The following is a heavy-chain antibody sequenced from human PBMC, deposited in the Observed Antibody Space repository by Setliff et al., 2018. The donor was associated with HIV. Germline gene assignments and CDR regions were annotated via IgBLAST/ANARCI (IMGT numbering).Heavy chain of an antibody. V-gene: IGHV1-46*01. CDR2: INPSSGST. J-gene: IGHJ3*01. Sequence: ASVKVSCKASGYTFTSYYMHWVRQAPGQGLEWMGIINPSSGSTTYAQKFQGRVTMTRDTSTSTAYMELRSLRSDDTAVYYCARVAVITDDAFDVWGQGTMVTVSS. D-gene: IGHD3-16*01. CDR1: GYTFTSYY. CDR3: ARVAVITDDAFDV.